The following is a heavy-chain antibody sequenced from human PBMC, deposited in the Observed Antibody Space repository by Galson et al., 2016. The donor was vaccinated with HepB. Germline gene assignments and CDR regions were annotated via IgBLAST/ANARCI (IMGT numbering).Heavy chain of an antibody. V-gene: IGHV5-10-1*01. CDR2: IDPRDSWT. CDR3: TRLFRDPTPDHYYMDV. Sequence: QSGAEVKKPGESVKISCEASGYTFIKYWIAWVRQIPGKGLEYVGRIDPRDSWTSYNPSFQGHVTVSIDKSISTVFLQLSSLEASDTAIYYCTRLFRDPTPDHYYMDVWGKATTVTVSS. D-gene: IGHD3-3*01. CDR1: GYTFIKYW. J-gene: IGHJ6*03.